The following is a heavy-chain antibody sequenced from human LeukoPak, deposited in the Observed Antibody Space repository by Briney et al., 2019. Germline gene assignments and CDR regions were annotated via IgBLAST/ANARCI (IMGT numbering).Heavy chain of an antibody. CDR2: ISGNGGST. CDR3: AKGTGVGGHDAFDF. J-gene: IGHJ3*01. D-gene: IGHD3-3*01. CDR1: AFTFSSYA. Sequence: GRSLRLSCPVSAFTFSSYAMAWVRQPPRKGLAWVSGISGNGGSTYYADSLKGRLIISRDNSNNTVFLQMNSLRAEDTAIYYCAKGTGVGGHDAFDFWGQGTMVTVSS. V-gene: IGHV3-23*01.